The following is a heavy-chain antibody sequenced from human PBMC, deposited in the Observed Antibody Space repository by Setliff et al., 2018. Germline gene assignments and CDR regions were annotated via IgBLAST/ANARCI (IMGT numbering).Heavy chain of an antibody. V-gene: IGHV4-39*07. CDR3: ARFLNPRDGYQNSPGFDF. J-gene: IGHJ4*02. D-gene: IGHD5-12*01. Sequence: SETLSLTCTVSGGSISSRNYYWGWIRQPPGKGLEWIGSIYYSGSTYYNPSLKSRVTISVDTSKNQFSLKMSSMTAADTAVYYCARFLNPRDGYQNSPGFDFWGQGTLVTVSS. CDR2: IYYSGST. CDR1: GGSISSRNYY.